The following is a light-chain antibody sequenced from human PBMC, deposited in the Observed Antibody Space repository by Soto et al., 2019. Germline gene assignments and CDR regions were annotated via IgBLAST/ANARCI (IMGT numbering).Light chain of an antibody. J-gene: IGLJ3*02. CDR2: DKN. Sequence: QSVLTQPPSVSGSPGQRVTISCTGSSSNSGAAYDAHRYQQLPGTAPKLLIYDKNNRPSGVPDRFSGSKSGTSGSLAITGLQSEDEADYYCQSYDSSLSGWVFGGGTKVTVL. CDR1: SSNSGAAYD. CDR3: QSYDSSLSGWV. V-gene: IGLV1-40*01.